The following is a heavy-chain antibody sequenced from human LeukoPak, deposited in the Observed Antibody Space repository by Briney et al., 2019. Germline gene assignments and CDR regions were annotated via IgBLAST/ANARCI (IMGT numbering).Heavy chain of an antibody. CDR2: IDPSGGST. CDR3: ARDRVDQRIAVAGTTDY. V-gene: IGHV1-46*01. Sequence: ASVKVSCKASGYTFTSYYMHWVRQAPEQGLEWMGIIDPSGGSTSYAQKFQGRVTMTRDTSTSTVYMELSSLRSEDTAVYYCARDRVDQRIAVAGTTDYWGQGTLVTVSS. CDR1: GYTFTSYY. J-gene: IGHJ4*02. D-gene: IGHD6-19*01.